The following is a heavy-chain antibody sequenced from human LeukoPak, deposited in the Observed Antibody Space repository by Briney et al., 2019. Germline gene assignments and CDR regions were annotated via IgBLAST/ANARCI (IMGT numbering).Heavy chain of an antibody. V-gene: IGHV1-2*02. D-gene: IGHD3-9*01. CDR2: INPNSGDT. CDR3: ARDTGYFDIVLDY. CDR1: GYTFSVNY. Sequence: ASVKVSRKAVGYTFSVNYMHWVPHAPGQGREWMGWINPNSGDTNSAQKFQGRGTMTRDTSISTAYMEVSRLRSDDTAVYYCARDTGYFDIVLDYWGQGTLVTVSS. J-gene: IGHJ4*02.